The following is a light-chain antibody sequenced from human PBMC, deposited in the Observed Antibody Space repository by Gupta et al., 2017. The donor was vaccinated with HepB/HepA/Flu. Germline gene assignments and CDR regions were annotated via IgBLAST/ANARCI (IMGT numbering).Light chain of an antibody. CDR1: QSISSY. Sequence: DIQMTQSPSSLSASVGDRVTITCRASQSISSYLNWYQQKPRKAPKLLIYAASSLQSGVPSRFSGSGSGTDFTLTISRLQPEDLATYYCQQSYSTPWSFGQGTKLEIK. J-gene: IGKJ2*03. V-gene: IGKV1-39*01. CDR3: QQSYSTPWS. CDR2: AAS.